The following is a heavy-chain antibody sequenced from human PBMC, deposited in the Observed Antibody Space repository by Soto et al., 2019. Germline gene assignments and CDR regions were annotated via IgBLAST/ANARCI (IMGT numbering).Heavy chain of an antibody. Sequence: GGSLRLSCAASGFTFSTYGKHWVRQAPGKGLEWVAVISYDGTNKYYADSVKGRFTISRDNSKNTLYLQMNSLRAEDTAVYYCAKERYSSRSPDFDYWGQGTLVTVSS. CDR1: GFTFSTYG. CDR3: AKERYSSRSPDFDY. V-gene: IGHV3-30*18. CDR2: ISYDGTNK. D-gene: IGHD6-13*01. J-gene: IGHJ4*02.